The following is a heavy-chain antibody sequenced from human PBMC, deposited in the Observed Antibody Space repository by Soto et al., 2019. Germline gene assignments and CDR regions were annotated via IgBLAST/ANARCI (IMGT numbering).Heavy chain of an antibody. J-gene: IGHJ5*02. CDR3: ARAAYDILTVGQVWFDP. V-gene: IGHV1-2*04. CDR1: GYTFTGYY. CDR2: INPNSGGT. Sequence: ASVKVSCKASGYTFTGYYMHWVRQAPGQGLEWMGWINPNSGGTNYAQKFQGWVTMTRDTSISTAYMELSRLRSDDTAVYYCARAAYDILTVGQVWFDPWGQGTLVTVSS. D-gene: IGHD3-9*01.